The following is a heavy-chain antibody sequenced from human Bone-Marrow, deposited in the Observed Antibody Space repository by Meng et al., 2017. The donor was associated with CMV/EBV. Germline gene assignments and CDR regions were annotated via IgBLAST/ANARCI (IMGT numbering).Heavy chain of an antibody. V-gene: IGHV4-39*01. CDR3: ARRGRTGTTSYDY. CDR2: VYYTGST. J-gene: IGHJ4*01. CDR1: GGSISSSSYY. Sequence: SETLSLTCTVSGGSISSSSYYWDWIRQPPGKGLEWIGSVYYTGSTSYSPSLKSRVTISVDTSKNQFSLKLSSMTAADTAVYYCARRGRTGTTSYDYWGHGTLVTVSS. D-gene: IGHD1-1*01.